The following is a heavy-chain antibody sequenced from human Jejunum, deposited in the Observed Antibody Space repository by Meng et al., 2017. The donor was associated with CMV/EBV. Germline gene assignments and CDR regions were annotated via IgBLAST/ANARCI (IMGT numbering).Heavy chain of an antibody. J-gene: IGHJ6*02. D-gene: IGHD5-12*01. Sequence: SCAASGFTVSSNYMSWVRQTPGKGLEWVASITNTGSRIYYGDSVKGRFTISKDDSKNTLYLQMNSLRVEDTAVYYCTRESGYLIWGQGTTVTVSS. V-gene: IGHV3-53*01. CDR1: GFTVSSNY. CDR2: TNTGSRI. CDR3: TRESGYLI.